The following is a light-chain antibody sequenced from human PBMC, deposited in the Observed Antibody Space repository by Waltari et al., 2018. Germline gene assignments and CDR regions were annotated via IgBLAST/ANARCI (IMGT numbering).Light chain of an antibody. CDR1: SSNTGAGHA. CDR2: GNN. Sequence: QSVLTQPPSMSGAPSQSFTISFTGCSSNTGAGHAVHWSQVFPGTAPKLLIYGNNNRPSGVPDRFSGSKSDTSASLAIGGLQAEDEADYYCQSFDIRLSGGVVFGGGTKVTVL. V-gene: IGLV1-40*01. CDR3: QSFDIRLSGGVV. J-gene: IGLJ3*02.